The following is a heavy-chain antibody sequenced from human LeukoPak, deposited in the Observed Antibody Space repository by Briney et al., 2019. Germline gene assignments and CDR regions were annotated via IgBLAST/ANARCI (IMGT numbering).Heavy chain of an antibody. D-gene: IGHD4-23*01. J-gene: IGHJ4*02. CDR1: GFTFDDYG. CDR2: INWNGGST. CDR3: ASIGTVATEKGDY. V-gene: IGHV3-20*04. Sequence: RPGGSLSLSCAASGFTFDDYGKSWVRQAPGKGMEWVSGINWNGGSTGYADCVKGRFTISRDNAKNSLYLQMNSLRAEDTALYYCASIGTVATEKGDYWGQGTLVTVSS.